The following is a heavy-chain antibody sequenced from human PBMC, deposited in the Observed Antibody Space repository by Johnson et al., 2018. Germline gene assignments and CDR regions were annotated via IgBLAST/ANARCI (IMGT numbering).Heavy chain of an antibody. J-gene: IGHJ5*02. CDR3: ARPGGGDCSGGSCYGGGWFDP. D-gene: IGHD2-15*01. Sequence: QVQLVESGGGVVQPGRSLRLSCAASGFTFSNYGMHWVRQAPGKGLEWVALISYDGSYKYYADSVKGRFTISRDNSKNTLYLQMNSLRAEDTAVYYCARPGGGDCSGGSCYGGGWFDPWGQGTLVTVSS. CDR1: GFTFSNYG. V-gene: IGHV3-30*03. CDR2: ISYDGSYK.